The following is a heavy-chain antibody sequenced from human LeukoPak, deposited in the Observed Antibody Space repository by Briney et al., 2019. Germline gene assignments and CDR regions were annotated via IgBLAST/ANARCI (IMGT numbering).Heavy chain of an antibody. V-gene: IGHV5-51*01. CDR3: ARRYCSGGTCYYFDY. CDR2: INPADSVT. CDR1: GYSFSSHG. J-gene: IGHJ4*02. Sequence: GESLKISCEASGYSFSSHGIVWVRQMPGKGLEWMGIINPADSVTIYSPSLQGQVTISADKSIATAYLQWSSLKASDTAMYYCARRYCSGGTCYYFDYWGQGALVTVSS. D-gene: IGHD2-15*01.